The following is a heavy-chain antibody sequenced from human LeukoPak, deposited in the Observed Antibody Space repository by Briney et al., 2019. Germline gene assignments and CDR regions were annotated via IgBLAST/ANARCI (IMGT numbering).Heavy chain of an antibody. D-gene: IGHD3-3*01. CDR1: GYTFTSYY. V-gene: IGHV1-46*01. CDR3: ARDQDDFWSGYYYCYYYGMDV. J-gene: IGHJ6*02. Sequence: GASVKVSCKASGYTFTSYYMHWVRQAPGQGLEWMGIINPSGGSTSYAQKFQGRVTMTRDTSTSTVYMELSSLRSEDTAVYYCARDQDDFWSGYYYCYYYGMDVWGQGTTVTVSS. CDR2: INPSGGST.